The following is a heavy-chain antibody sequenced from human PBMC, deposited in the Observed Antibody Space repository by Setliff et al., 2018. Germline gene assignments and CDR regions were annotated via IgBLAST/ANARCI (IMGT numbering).Heavy chain of an antibody. CDR3: ARMSGFLYMDV. CDR2: IYTSWST. D-gene: IGHD3-3*01. CDR1: GDSISSRPFY. V-gene: IGHV4-61*09. Sequence: PSETLSLTCTVSGDSISSRPFYWGWFRQPAGKGLEWLGQIYTSWSTNYNPSLKGRATLSIDASKKQFSLKLTSVTAADTAVYYCARMSGFLYMDVWGKGTTVTVSS. J-gene: IGHJ6*03.